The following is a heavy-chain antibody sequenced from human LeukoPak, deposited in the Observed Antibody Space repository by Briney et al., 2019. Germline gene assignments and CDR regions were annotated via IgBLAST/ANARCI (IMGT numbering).Heavy chain of an antibody. V-gene: IGHV4-34*01. D-gene: IGHD3-10*01. J-gene: IGHJ4*02. CDR2: INHSGST. CDR1: GGSFSGYY. CDR3: ARLRVGSVWFGISLGGGYFDY. Sequence: PSETLSLTCAVYGGSFSGYYWSWIRQPPGKGLEWIGEINHSGSTNYNPSLKSRVTISVDTSKNQFSLKLGSVTAADTAVYYCARLRVGSVWFGISLGGGYFDYWGQGTLVTVSS.